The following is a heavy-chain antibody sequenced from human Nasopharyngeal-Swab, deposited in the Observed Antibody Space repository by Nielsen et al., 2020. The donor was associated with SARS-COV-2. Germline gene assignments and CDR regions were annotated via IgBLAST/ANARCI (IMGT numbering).Heavy chain of an antibody. CDR3: ARGCVLTGPSCCYYGMDV. J-gene: IGHJ6*02. D-gene: IGHD3-9*01. CDR1: GFTFSTYS. CDR2: ISSSSSYI. Sequence: GGSLRLSCAASGFTFSTYSMNWVRQAPGKGLEWVSSISSSSSYIYYADSLKGRFTISRDNAKNSLYLQMNSLRAEDTAVYYCARGCVLTGPSCCYYGMDVWGQGTTVTVSS. V-gene: IGHV3-21*01.